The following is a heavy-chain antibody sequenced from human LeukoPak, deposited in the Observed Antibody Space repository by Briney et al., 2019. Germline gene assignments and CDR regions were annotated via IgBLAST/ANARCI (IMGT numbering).Heavy chain of an antibody. CDR2: IIPIFGTA. Sequence: SVKVSCKASGYTFTSYDINWVRQATRQGLEWMGGIIPIFGTANYAQKFQGRVTITTDESTSTAYMELSSLRSGDTAVYYCARDVAGPMRVGSYDYWGQGTLVTVSS. J-gene: IGHJ4*02. V-gene: IGHV1-69*05. CDR3: ARDVAGPMRVGSYDY. D-gene: IGHD2-15*01. CDR1: GYTFTSYD.